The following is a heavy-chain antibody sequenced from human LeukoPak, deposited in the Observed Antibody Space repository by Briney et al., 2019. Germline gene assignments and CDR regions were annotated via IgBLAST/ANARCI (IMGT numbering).Heavy chain of an antibody. CDR1: GGSISSSSYY. D-gene: IGHD3-22*01. J-gene: IGHJ2*01. CDR2: IYYSGRT. Sequence: SETLSLTCTVSGGSISSSSYYWGWIRQPPGKGLEWIGNIYYSGRTYYNPSLKSRVTISVDTSKNQLSLKLSSVTATDTAVYYCARGVSMIVVVIHDWYFDLWGRGTLVTASS. V-gene: IGHV4-39*01. CDR3: ARGVSMIVVVIHDWYFDL.